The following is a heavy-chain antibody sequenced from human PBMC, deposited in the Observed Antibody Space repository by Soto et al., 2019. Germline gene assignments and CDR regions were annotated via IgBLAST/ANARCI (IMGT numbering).Heavy chain of an antibody. V-gene: IGHV3-23*01. CDR1: GFTFSSYA. D-gene: IGHD3-9*01. Sequence: GGSLRLSCAASGFTFSSYAMSWVRQAPGKGLEWVSAISGSGGSTYYADSVKGRFTISRDNSKNTLYLQMNSLRAEDTAVYYCAKTLDFDWLWVPDFDYWGQGTLVTVSS. CDR3: AKTLDFDWLWVPDFDY. J-gene: IGHJ4*02. CDR2: ISGSGGST.